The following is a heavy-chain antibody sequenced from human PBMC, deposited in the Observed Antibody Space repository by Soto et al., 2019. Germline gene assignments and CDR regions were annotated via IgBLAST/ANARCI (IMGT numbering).Heavy chain of an antibody. CDR2: ISWDGGST. V-gene: IGHV3-43*01. CDR1: VFTFDDYT. D-gene: IGHD5-18*01. J-gene: IGHJ6*02. CDR3: AKDQRGYSYGYDYYYGMDV. Sequence: RWSLRLSCSASVFTFDDYTMHWGRQAPGKGLEWVSLISWDGGSTYYADSVKGRFTISRDNSKNSLYLQMNSLRTEDTALYYCAKDQRGYSYGYDYYYGMDVWGQGTTVTVSS.